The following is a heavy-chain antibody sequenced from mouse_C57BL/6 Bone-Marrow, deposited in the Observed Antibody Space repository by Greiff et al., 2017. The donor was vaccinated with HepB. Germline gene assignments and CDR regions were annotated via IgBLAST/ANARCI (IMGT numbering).Heavy chain of an antibody. J-gene: IGHJ2*01. Sequence: QVQLQQPGAELVKPGASVKLSCKASGYTFTSYWMQWVKQRPGQGLEWIGEIDPSDSYTNYNQKFKGKATLTVDTYSSTAYMQLSSLTSDDSAVYYCARYGNSLYYFDDYLPFTTLTVSS. D-gene: IGHD2-1*01. CDR1: GYTFTSYW. CDR2: IDPSDSYT. V-gene: IGHV1-50*01. CDR3: ARYGNSLYYFDD.